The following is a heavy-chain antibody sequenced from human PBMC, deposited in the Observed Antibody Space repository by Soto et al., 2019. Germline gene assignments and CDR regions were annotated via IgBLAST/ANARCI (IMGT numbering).Heavy chain of an antibody. Sequence: EVQLVEFGGGLVQPGGSLRLSCETSGFSFSDHHMDWVRQAPGKGLEWIARIRSKAHSYTTYYAASVKDRFTISRDDSKNSLYLQMNSLKTEDTALYYCMRDSVRGGGFDYWGQGTLVTVSS. D-gene: IGHD3-16*01. CDR1: GFSFSDHH. J-gene: IGHJ4*02. V-gene: IGHV3-72*01. CDR3: MRDSVRGGGFDY. CDR2: IRSKAHSYTT.